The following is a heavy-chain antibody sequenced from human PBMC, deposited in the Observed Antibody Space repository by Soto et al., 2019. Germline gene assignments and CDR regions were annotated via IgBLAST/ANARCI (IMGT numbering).Heavy chain of an antibody. D-gene: IGHD5-12*01. CDR2: FDPEDGET. CDR3: EKADIVATITHYGMHV. CDR1: GYTLTELS. V-gene: IGHV1-24*01. Sequence: ASVKVSCKVSGYTLTELSMHWVRQAPGKGLEWMGGFDPEDGETIYAQKFQGRVTMTEDTSTDTAYMELSSLRSEDTAVYYCEKADIVATITHYGMHVWGQGTTVTVSS. J-gene: IGHJ6*01.